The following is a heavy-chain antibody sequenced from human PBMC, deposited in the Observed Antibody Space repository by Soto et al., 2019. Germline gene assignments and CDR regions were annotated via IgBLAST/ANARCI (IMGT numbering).Heavy chain of an antibody. J-gene: IGHJ6*02. CDR2: IYPGDSDT. CDR3: ARPRSSSRNYYGMDV. D-gene: IGHD6-13*01. Sequence: EVQLVQSGAEVKKPGESLKISCKGSGYSFTSYWIGWVRQMPGKGLESMGIIYPGDSDTRYSPSFQGQVTISADKSISTPYLQWSSLKASDTAMYYCARPRSSSRNYYGMDVWGQGTTVTVSS. V-gene: IGHV5-51*03. CDR1: GYSFTSYW.